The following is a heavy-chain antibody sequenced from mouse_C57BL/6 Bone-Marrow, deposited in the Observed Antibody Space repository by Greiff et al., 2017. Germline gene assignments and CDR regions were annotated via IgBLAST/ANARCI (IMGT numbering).Heavy chain of an antibody. J-gene: IGHJ3*01. CDR3: ARSGYYVAWFAY. D-gene: IGHD2-3*01. Sequence: QVQLQQPGAELVQPGASVKLSCKASGYTFTSYWMHWVKQRPGQGLEWIGMIHPNSGSTNYNEKFKSKATLTVDKSSSTAYMQLSSLTSEDSAVYYCARSGYYVAWFAYWGQGTLVTVSA. CDR1: GYTFTSYW. V-gene: IGHV1-64*01. CDR2: IHPNSGST.